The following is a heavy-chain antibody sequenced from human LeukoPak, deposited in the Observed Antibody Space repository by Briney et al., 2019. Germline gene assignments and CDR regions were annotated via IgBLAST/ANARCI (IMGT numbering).Heavy chain of an antibody. J-gene: IGHJ4*02. CDR1: GFTFSSYA. CDR2: ISYDGSNK. Sequence: GASLRLSCAASGFTFSSYAMSWVRQAPGKGLEWVAVISYDGSNKYYADSVKGRFTISRDNSKNTLYLQMNSLRAEDTAVYYCARFQTRWLYYFDYWGQGTLVTVSS. D-gene: IGHD3-22*01. CDR3: ARFQTRWLYYFDY. V-gene: IGHV3-30*03.